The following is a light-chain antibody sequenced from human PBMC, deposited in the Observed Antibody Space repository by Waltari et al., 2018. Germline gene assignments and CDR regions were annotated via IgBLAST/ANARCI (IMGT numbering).Light chain of an antibody. CDR1: QSVSSSY. CDR3: QQYGSSPWT. J-gene: IGKJ1*01. CDR2: GAS. V-gene: IGKV3-20*01. Sequence: TQXPGTLSLXPGERATLSCRASQSVSSSYLAWYQQKPGQAPRLLIYGASSRATGIPDRFSGSGSGTDFTLTISRLEPEDFAVYYCQQYGSSPWTFGQGTKVEIK.